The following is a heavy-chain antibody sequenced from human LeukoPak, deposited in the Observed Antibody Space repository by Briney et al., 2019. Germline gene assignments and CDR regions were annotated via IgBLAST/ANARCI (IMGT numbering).Heavy chain of an antibody. CDR1: GYTFTSYA. CDR3: ARGLDAAAGLANFDY. Sequence: ASVKVSCKASGYTFTSYAMHWVRQAPGQRLEWMGWINAGNGNTKYSQKLQGRVTMTTDTSTSTAYMELRSLRSDDTAVYYCARGLDAAAGLANFDYWGQGTLVTVSS. CDR2: INAGNGNT. D-gene: IGHD6-25*01. J-gene: IGHJ4*02. V-gene: IGHV1-3*01.